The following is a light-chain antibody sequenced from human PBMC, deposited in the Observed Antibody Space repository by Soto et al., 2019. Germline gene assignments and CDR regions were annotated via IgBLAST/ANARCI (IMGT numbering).Light chain of an antibody. V-gene: IGLV2-18*02. J-gene: IGLJ1*01. CDR2: EVS. Sequence: QSALTQPPSVSGSPGQSVTISCTGTSSDVGTYNRVSWYQQPPGSAPKLLIYEVSNRPSGVPDRFSGSKSGNTAPLTISGLQAEDEADYYCSSYTSSVTYVFGTGTKVTVL. CDR3: SSYTSSVTYV. CDR1: SSDVGTYNR.